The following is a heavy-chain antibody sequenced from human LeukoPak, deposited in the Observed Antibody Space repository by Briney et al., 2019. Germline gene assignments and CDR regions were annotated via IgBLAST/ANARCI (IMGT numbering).Heavy chain of an antibody. V-gene: IGHV1-46*01. Sequence: ASVKVSCKASGYTFTNYHIHWVRQAPGQGLEWMGIINPRNGDTTYAQKFQGRVTLTRDTSTSAVYMDLSSPTSEDTAVYYCARLPYSATYIADYWGQGTLVTVSS. CDR3: ARLPYSATYIADY. J-gene: IGHJ4*02. CDR1: GYTFTNYH. CDR2: INPRNGDT. D-gene: IGHD3-10*01.